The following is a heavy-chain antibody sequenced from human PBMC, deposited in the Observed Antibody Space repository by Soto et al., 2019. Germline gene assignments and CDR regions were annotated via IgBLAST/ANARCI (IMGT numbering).Heavy chain of an antibody. V-gene: IGHV1-2*02. CDR1: GYTFTGHY. D-gene: IGHD2-15*01. J-gene: IGHJ6*02. Sequence: ASVKVSCKASGYTFTGHYMHWVRQAPGQGLEWMGWINPNSGGTNYAQKFQGRVTMTRDTSISTAYMELSRLRSDDTAVYYCAREIVVVVAATPPGGMDVWGQGTTVTVSS. CDR2: INPNSGGT. CDR3: AREIVVVVAATPPGGMDV.